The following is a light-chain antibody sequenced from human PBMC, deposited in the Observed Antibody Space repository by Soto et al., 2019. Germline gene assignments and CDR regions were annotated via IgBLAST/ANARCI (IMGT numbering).Light chain of an antibody. CDR2: AAS. CDR1: QDISGW. Sequence: IQMTESPSSVSASVGDRVTIACRASQDISGWLAWYQQTPGKAPKFLIYAASTLQSGVPSRFSGSGSGTDFTLSISSLQPEDFATYYCQQANSFPHTFVQDTRLEIK. CDR3: QQANSFPHT. V-gene: IGKV1-12*01. J-gene: IGKJ5*01.